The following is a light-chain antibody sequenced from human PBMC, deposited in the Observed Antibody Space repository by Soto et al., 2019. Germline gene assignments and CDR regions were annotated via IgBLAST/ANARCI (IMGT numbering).Light chain of an antibody. CDR2: GAS. CDR3: QQYGSSPPYT. Sequence: EIVLTQSPGTLSLSPGERATLSCRASQSVSSSYLAWYQQKPGQAPRLLIYGASNMATGIPDRCSASGSGTAFTLTTSRLQPEDFAVYYCQQYGSSPPYTFGQGTKLEIK. CDR1: QSVSSSY. V-gene: IGKV3-20*01. J-gene: IGKJ2*01.